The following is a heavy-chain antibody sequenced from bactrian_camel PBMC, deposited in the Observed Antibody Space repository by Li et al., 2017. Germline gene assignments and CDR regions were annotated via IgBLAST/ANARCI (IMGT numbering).Heavy chain of an antibody. CDR3: AAGDVRGRGRCMDEFTY. V-gene: IGHV3S53*01. CDR2: FENDGQT. D-gene: IGHD2*01. Sequence: HVQLVESGGGSVQAGGSLRLTCAISGYTGSRHCMGWFRQAPGKPREAVAAFENDGQTSYADSVKGRFTVSQDNAKNNLYLQMSSLEPEDTAMYYCAAGDVRGRGRCMDEFTYWGQGTQVTVS. J-gene: IGHJ4*01. CDR1: GYTGSRHC.